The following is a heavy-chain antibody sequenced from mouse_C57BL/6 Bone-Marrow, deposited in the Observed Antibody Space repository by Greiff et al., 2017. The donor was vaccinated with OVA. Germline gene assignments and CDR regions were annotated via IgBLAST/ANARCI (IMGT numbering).Heavy chain of an antibody. J-gene: IGHJ2*01. Sequence: VQLVESGPGLVAPSQSLSITCTVSGFSLISYGVSWVRQPPGKGLEWLGVIWGDGRTNYHSALISRLSISKDNSRSQVFLNLNSLQTDDTATYYCAKPLAGTSTLDYWGQGTTLTVSS. CDR1: GFSLISYG. D-gene: IGHD4-1*01. CDR2: IWGDGRT. V-gene: IGHV2-3*01. CDR3: AKPLAGTSTLDY.